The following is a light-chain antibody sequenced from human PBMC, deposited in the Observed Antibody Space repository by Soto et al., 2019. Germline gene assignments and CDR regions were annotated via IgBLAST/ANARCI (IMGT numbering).Light chain of an antibody. Sequence: DIQMTQSPSTLSASVGDRVTITCRASQSISSWLAWYQQKPGKAPKLLIYKASSLESGVPSRFSGSGSGTDFALTISSLQPVDFATYYCQQFHSFSPTFGQGTKVEIK. CDR1: QSISSW. J-gene: IGKJ1*01. V-gene: IGKV1-5*03. CDR2: KAS. CDR3: QQFHSFSPT.